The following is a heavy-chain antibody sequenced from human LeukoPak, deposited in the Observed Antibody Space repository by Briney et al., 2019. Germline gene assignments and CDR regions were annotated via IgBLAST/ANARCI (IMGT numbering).Heavy chain of an antibody. J-gene: IGHJ4*02. Sequence: GASVKVSCRASVGTVSSYAISWVRQAPGQGLEWMGRIIPILGIANYAKKSQGRVTITADKLTSTAYTELRSLRSEDTAVYYCARTEEGRNAFDYWGQGTLVTVSS. CDR2: IIPILGIA. D-gene: IGHD4-11*01. CDR1: VGTVSSYA. CDR3: ARTEEGRNAFDY. V-gene: IGHV1-69*04.